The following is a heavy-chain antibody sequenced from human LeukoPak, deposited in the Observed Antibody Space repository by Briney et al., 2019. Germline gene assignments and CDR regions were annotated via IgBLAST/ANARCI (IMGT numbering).Heavy chain of an antibody. J-gene: IGHJ5*02. CDR1: GGSISSYH. CDR2: IYTNGST. D-gene: IGHD1-1*01. Sequence: SETLSLTCTVSGGSISSYHWSWIRQVPGKGLQWIGSIYTNGSTNYNPSLKSRVTISIDSSKNQFSLKLTSVTAADTAVYYCTRTVWTYDSARPLWFDPWGQGTLVTVSS. V-gene: IGHV4-4*09. CDR3: TRTVWTYDSARPLWFDP.